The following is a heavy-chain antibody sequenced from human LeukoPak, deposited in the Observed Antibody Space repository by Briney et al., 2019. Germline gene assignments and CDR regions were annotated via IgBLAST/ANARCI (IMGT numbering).Heavy chain of an antibody. Sequence: GGSLRLSCAASGFTFSSYSMNWVRQAAGKGLEWVSSISSSSSYIYYADSVKGRFTISRDNAKNSLYLQMNSLRAEDTAVYYCARGPYCSGGSCYDYWGQGTLVTVSS. CDR2: ISSSSSYI. D-gene: IGHD2-15*01. V-gene: IGHV3-21*01. CDR1: GFTFSSYS. J-gene: IGHJ4*02. CDR3: ARGPYCSGGSCYDY.